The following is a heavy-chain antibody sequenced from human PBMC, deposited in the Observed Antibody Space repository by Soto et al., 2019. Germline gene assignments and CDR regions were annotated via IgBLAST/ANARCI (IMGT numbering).Heavy chain of an antibody. CDR2: LSYRGTT. V-gene: IGHV4-31*03. CDR1: GGSFNSGAYY. Sequence: SETLSLTCTVSGGSFNSGAYYWGWIRRHPGKGLEWIGYLSYRGTTYYSPSLKSRRTMSLDTSKNQFSLKLNSVTAADTAVYYCARVSATDTRWFGPWGPGTLVTVSS. D-gene: IGHD6-13*01. J-gene: IGHJ5*02. CDR3: ARVSATDTRWFGP.